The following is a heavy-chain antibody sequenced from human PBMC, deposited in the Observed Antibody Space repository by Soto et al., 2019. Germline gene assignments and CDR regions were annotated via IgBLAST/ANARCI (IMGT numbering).Heavy chain of an antibody. CDR3: ARSGYSYGPNPLLY. Sequence: QVQLQESGPGLVKPSQTLSLTCTVSGGSISSGGYYWSWMRQHPGKGLEWIGYTYYSGNTYYNPSLKSRVTISVDTSKNQFSLKLSSVTAADTAVYYCARSGYSYGPNPLLYWGQGTLVTVSS. CDR1: GGSISSGGYY. CDR2: TYYSGNT. J-gene: IGHJ4*02. D-gene: IGHD5-18*01. V-gene: IGHV4-31*03.